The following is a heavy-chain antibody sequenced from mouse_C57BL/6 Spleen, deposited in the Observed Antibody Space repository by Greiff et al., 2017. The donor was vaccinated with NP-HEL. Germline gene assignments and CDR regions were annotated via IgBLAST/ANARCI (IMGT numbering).Heavy chain of an antibody. CDR3: ARGGGYSNYFDY. D-gene: IGHD2-5*01. Sequence: DVKLQESGGGLVKPGGSLKLSCAASGFTFSSYAMSWVRQTPEKRLEWVATISDGGSYTYYPDNVKGRFTISRDNAKNNLYLQMSHLKSEDTAMYYCARGGGYSNYFDYWGQGTTLTVSS. CDR1: GFTFSSYA. CDR2: ISDGGSYT. J-gene: IGHJ2*01. V-gene: IGHV5-4*03.